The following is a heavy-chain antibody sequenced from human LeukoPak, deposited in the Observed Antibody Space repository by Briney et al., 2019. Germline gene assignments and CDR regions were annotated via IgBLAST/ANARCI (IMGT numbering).Heavy chain of an antibody. Sequence: GGSLRLSCAASGFTFSSYSMNWVRQAPGKGLEWVSYISSSSSTIYYADSVKGRFTISRDNAKNSLYLQMNSLRAEDTAVYYCARGGPTVGTDYWDQGTLVTVSS. J-gene: IGHJ4*02. CDR3: ARGGPTVGTDY. CDR2: ISSSSSTI. V-gene: IGHV3-48*01. D-gene: IGHD1-26*01. CDR1: GFTFSSYS.